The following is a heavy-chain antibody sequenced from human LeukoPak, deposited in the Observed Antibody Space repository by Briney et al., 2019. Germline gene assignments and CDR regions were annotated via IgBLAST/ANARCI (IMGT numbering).Heavy chain of an antibody. V-gene: IGHV4-34*01. Sequence: SETLSLTCAVYGRSFSGYYWSWLRQPPGKGLEWLGEINHSGSTNYNPSLKSRVTISVDTSKNQFSLKLSSVTAADTAVYYCARGRRITMVRGVPYAVWGKGTTVTVSS. CDR1: GRSFSGYY. CDR3: ARGRRITMVRGVPYAV. J-gene: IGHJ6*04. D-gene: IGHD3-10*01. CDR2: INHSGST.